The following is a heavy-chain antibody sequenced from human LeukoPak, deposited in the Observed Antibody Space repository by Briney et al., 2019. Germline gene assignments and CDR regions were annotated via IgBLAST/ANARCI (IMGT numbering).Heavy chain of an antibody. CDR2: IYSGGST. Sequence: GGPLRLPCAPSGFTVIRNYMSGVPRAPGKGRDGVSVIYSGGSTYYADSVKGRFTISRDNSKNTLYLQMNSLRAEDTAVYYCARDQGSGWYGAFDIWGQGTMVTVSS. CDR1: GFTVIRNY. CDR3: ARDQGSGWYGAFDI. D-gene: IGHD6-19*01. V-gene: IGHV3-53*01. J-gene: IGHJ3*02.